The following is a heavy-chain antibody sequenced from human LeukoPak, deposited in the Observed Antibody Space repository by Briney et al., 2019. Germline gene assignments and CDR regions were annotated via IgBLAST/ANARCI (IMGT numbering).Heavy chain of an antibody. D-gene: IGHD2-15*01. Sequence: GGSLRLSCAASGFTFTSYSMNWVRQAPGKGLEWVGRTRNGANIYTTKYAASVKGRFTISRDDSKNSLYLQMYSLRAEDTAVYFCAREDGYCSGGNCYSYFDSWGQGTLVTVSS. CDR2: TRNGANIYTT. CDR1: GFTFTSYS. J-gene: IGHJ4*02. CDR3: AREDGYCSGGNCYSYFDS. V-gene: IGHV3-72*01.